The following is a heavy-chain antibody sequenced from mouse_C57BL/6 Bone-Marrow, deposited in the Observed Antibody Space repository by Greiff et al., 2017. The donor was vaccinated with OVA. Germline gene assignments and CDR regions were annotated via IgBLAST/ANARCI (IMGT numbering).Heavy chain of an antibody. D-gene: IGHD2-1*01. CDR3: TTSDYGNYEFDY. J-gene: IGHJ2*01. V-gene: IGHV14-4*01. CDR1: GFNIKDDY. Sequence: DVQLQESGAELVRPGASVKLSCTASGFNIKDDYMHWVKQRPEQGLEWIGWIDPENGDTEYASKFQGKATITADTSSNTAYLQLSSLTSEDTAVYYCTTSDYGNYEFDYWGQGTTLTVSS. CDR2: IDPENGDT.